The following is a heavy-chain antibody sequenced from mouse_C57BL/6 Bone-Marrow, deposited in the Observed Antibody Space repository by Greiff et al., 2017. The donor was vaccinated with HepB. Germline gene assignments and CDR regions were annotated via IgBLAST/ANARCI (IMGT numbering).Heavy chain of an antibody. CDR1: GYTFTSYG. J-gene: IGHJ4*01. V-gene: IGHV1-81*01. CDR2: IYPRSGNT. CDR3: ARLLITTVVGFMDYAMDY. Sequence: QVQLQQSGAELARPGASVKLSCKASGYTFTSYGISWVKQRTGQGLEWIGEIYPRSGNTYYNEKFKGKATLTADKSSSTAYMELRSLTSEDSAVYFCARLLITTVVGFMDYAMDYWGQGTSVTVSS. D-gene: IGHD1-1*01.